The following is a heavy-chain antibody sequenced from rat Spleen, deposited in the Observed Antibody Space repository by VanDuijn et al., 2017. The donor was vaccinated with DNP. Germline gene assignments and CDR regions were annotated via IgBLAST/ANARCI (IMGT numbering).Heavy chain of an antibody. D-gene: IGHD1-11*01. CDR3: ARVGWHGWFAY. CDR1: GFIINDYW. J-gene: IGHJ3*01. Sequence: EVKLVESGGGLVQPGRSLKLSCAASGFIINDYWMGWVRQAPGKGLEWIGEINKDKRKIKYTPSLKDKSTIPRDNAQNTLYLQMSKMGSEDTAIYYCARVGWHGWFAYWGQGTLVTVSS. V-gene: IGHV4-2*01. CDR2: INKDKRKI.